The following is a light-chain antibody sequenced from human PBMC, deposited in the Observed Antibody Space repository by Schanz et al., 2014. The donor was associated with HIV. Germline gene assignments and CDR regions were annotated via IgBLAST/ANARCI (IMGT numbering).Light chain of an antibody. V-gene: IGLV1-40*01. CDR3: QSYDSSLSGV. Sequence: QSVLTQPPSVSGAPGQRVTISCTGSSSNTGAGYDVHWSQQLPGTAPKLLIYGNSNRPSGVPDRFSGSKSGTSASLAITGLQAEDEADYYCQSYDSSLSGVFGTGTKLTVL. CDR1: SSNTGAGYD. J-gene: IGLJ1*01. CDR2: GNS.